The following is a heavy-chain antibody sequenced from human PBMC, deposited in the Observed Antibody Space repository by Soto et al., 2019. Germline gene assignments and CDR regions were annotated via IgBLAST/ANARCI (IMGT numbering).Heavy chain of an antibody. CDR1: GGSISSGGYY. J-gene: IGHJ5*02. Sequence: QVQLQESGPGLVKPSQTLSLTCTVSGGSISSGGYYWSWIRQHPGKGLEWIGYIYYSGSTYYNPSLKSRVTISVDTSKNQFSLKLSSVTAADTAVYYCAREEYRTIFGVGINWFDPWGQGTLVTVSS. CDR3: AREEYRTIFGVGINWFDP. D-gene: IGHD3-3*01. V-gene: IGHV4-31*03. CDR2: IYYSGST.